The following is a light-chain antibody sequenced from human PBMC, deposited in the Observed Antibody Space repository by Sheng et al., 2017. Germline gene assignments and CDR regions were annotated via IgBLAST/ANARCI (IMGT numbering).Light chain of an antibody. V-gene: IGKV3-15*01. CDR1: QSVRSN. CDR2: AAS. Sequence: DTVMTQSPATLSVSPGERATLSCRASQSVRSNLAWYQQKPGQAPRLLMYAASTTATGIPARFSGSGSGTEFTLTISGLQSEDFAVYYCQQYNNWPITFGQGTRLEI. CDR3: QQYNNWPIT. J-gene: IGKJ5*01.